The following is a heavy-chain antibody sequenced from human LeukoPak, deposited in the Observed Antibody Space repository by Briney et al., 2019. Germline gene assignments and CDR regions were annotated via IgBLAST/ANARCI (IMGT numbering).Heavy chain of an antibody. CDR3: ARGCGGDCRYY. Sequence: GGSLRLSCAASGFTFSSYWMHWVRQAPGKGLVWVSRINSDGSSTSYADSVKGRFTISRDSAKNTLYLQMNSLRAEDTAVYYCARGCGGDCRYYWGQGTLVTVSS. J-gene: IGHJ4*02. CDR2: INSDGSST. V-gene: IGHV3-74*01. D-gene: IGHD2-21*02. CDR1: GFTFSSYW.